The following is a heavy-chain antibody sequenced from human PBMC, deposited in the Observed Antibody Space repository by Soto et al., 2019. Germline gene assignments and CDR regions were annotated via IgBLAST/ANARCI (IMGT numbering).Heavy chain of an antibody. CDR2: MNPNSGNT. D-gene: IGHD2-15*01. CDR1: GYTFTSYD. J-gene: IGHJ5*02. CDR3: ARVEAYCSGGSCYSNWFDP. V-gene: IGHV1-8*01. Sequence: QVQLVQSGAEVKKPGASVKVSCKASGYTFTSYDTNWVRQATGQGLEWMGWMNPNSGNTGYAQKFQGRVTMTRNTSISTAYMELSSLRSEDTAVYYCARVEAYCSGGSCYSNWFDPWGQGTLVTVSS.